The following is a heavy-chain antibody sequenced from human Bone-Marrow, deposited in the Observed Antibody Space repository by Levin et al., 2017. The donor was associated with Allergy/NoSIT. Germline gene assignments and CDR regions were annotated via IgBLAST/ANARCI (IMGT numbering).Heavy chain of an antibody. D-gene: IGHD6-6*01. CDR1: GGSISSSSYY. V-gene: IGHV4-39*01. J-gene: IGHJ6*02. Sequence: SETLSLTCTVSGGSISSSSYYWGWIRQPPGKGLEWIGSIYYSGSTYYNPSLKSRVTISVDTSKNQFSLKLSSVTAADTAVYYCARLSAARSNTILYYYYYGMDVWGQGTTVTVSS. CDR3: ARLSAARSNTILYYYYYGMDV. CDR2: IYYSGST.